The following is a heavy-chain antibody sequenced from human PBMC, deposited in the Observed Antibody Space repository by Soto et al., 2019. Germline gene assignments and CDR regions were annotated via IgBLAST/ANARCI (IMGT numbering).Heavy chain of an antibody. CDR3: ARESFFWSGYHGWFDP. J-gene: IGHJ5*02. V-gene: IGHV1-18*01. Sequence: GASVKVSCKASGYTFTSYGISWVRQAPGQGLEWMGWISAYNGNTNYAQKLQGRVTMTTDTSTSTAYMELRSLRSDDTAVYYCARESFFWSGYHGWFDPWGQGTLVTVSS. CDR2: ISAYNGNT. CDR1: GYTFTSYG. D-gene: IGHD3-3*01.